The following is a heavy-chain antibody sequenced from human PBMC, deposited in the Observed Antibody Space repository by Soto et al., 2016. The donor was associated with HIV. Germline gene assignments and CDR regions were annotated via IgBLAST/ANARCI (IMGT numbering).Heavy chain of an antibody. CDR1: GPSFPTFH. J-gene: IGHJ5*02. V-gene: IGHV1-2*02. CDR2: INPNLGNS. D-gene: IGHD2-21*01. CDR3: VRGRSLFGPRFDL. Sequence: QVQLVQSGPELKEPGASVKVSCKISGPSFPTFHIHWVRQAPGQGLEWLGWINPNLGNSIYGPRFQGRVTMTRDTSITTVYMEVSNLKSDDTANYYCVRGRSLFGPRFDLWGQGTLVIVSS.